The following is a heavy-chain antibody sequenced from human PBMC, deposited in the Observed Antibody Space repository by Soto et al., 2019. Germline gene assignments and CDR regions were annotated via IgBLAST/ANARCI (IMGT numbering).Heavy chain of an antibody. V-gene: IGHV3-7*01. Sequence: GGSLRLSCAASGFTLGTYWNTWVRLAPGKGLEWVANIKQDGSEKYYVDSVRGRFTISRDNAKNSLYLQLNSLRAEDTAVYYCARDGNVLMATINLLAYWGQGTLVTVSS. CDR2: IKQDGSEK. CDR3: ARDGNVLMATINLLAY. D-gene: IGHD5-12*01. J-gene: IGHJ4*02. CDR1: GFTLGTYW.